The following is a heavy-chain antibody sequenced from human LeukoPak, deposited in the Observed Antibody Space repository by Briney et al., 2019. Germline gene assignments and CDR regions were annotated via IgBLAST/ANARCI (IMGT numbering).Heavy chain of an antibody. D-gene: IGHD3-22*01. Sequence: GESLKISCKGSGYSFTSYWIGWVRQMPGKGLEWMGIIYPGDPDTRYSPSFQGQVTISADKSISTAYLQWSSLKASDTAMYYCARHVPSPRYYYDSSGYSSQYYFDYWGQGTLVTVSS. CDR3: ARHVPSPRYYYDSSGYSSQYYFDY. J-gene: IGHJ4*02. CDR1: GYSFTSYW. V-gene: IGHV5-51*01. CDR2: IYPGDPDT.